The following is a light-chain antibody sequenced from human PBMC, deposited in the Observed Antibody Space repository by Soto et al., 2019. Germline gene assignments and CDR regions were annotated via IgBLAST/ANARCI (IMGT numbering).Light chain of an antibody. V-gene: IGKV1-13*02. CDR1: QGIASA. J-gene: IGKJ4*01. CDR3: QQFTTFPVT. Sequence: AIQLTQSPSSLSASVGDRVTITCRPSQGIASALAWYQQRPGKPPSLLIYDASTSESGVPSRFSGSGSETDFALTISSLQPEDCGTYVCQQFTTFPVTFGGGTRGEIK. CDR2: DAS.